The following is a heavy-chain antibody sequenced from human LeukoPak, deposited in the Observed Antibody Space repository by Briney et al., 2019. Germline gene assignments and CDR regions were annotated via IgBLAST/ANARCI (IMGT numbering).Heavy chain of an antibody. CDR1: RFTFSNYN. Sequence: GGSLRLSCAASRFTFSNYNMNWVRQAPGEGLEWVSSISSSSSYIYYADSVKGRFTISRDKAKNSLYLQMHSLRAEDTAVYYCARGPPGYGYDVFYIWGQGTMVTVSS. CDR3: ARGPPGYGYDVFYI. CDR2: ISSSSSYI. D-gene: IGHD2-15*01. V-gene: IGHV3-21*01. J-gene: IGHJ3*02.